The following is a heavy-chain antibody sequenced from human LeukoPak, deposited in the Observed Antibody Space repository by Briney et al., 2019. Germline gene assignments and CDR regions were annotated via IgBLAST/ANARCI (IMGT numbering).Heavy chain of an antibody. J-gene: IGHJ6*02. CDR3: ARDNWGYYYYYYGMDV. CDR1: GGSISSGGYY. Sequence: SETLSLTCTVSGGSISSGGYYWSWIRQHPGKGLEWIGYIYYSGSTYYNPSLKSRVTISVDTSKNQFSLKLSSVTAADTAVYYSARDNWGYYYYYYGMDVWGQGTTVTVSS. D-gene: IGHD7-27*01. CDR2: IYYSGST. V-gene: IGHV4-31*03.